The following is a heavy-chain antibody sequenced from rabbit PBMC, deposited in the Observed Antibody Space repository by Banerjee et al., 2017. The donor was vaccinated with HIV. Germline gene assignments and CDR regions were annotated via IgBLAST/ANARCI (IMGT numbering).Heavy chain of an antibody. J-gene: IGHJ4*01. CDR2: ISTGDGIT. D-gene: IGHD8-1*01. V-gene: IGHV1S7*01. CDR3: AREGYDGSSYYFHL. Sequence: QSLEETGGGLVQPGGSLTLSCKASGFTISSYWMCWVRQAPGKGLEWIGCISTGDGITYYASWVNGRFTISSDNAQNTVDLQMNSLTAADTGTYFCAREGYDGSSYYFHLWGPGTLVTVS. CDR1: GFTISSYW.